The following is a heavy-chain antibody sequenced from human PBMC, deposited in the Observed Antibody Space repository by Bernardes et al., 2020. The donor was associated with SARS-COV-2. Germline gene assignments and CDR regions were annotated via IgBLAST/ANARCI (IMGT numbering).Heavy chain of an antibody. CDR3: AKVPPYISGWYLSVHPNWFGP. D-gene: IGHD6-19*01. J-gene: IGHJ5*02. CDR2: FDPEDGET. V-gene: IGHV1-24*01. Sequence: ASVKVSCMVSGYTLTELSMHWVRQAPGKGLEWMGGFDPEDGETIYAQKFQGRVTMTEDTSTDTAYMELSSLRSEDTAVYYCAKVPPYISGWYLSVHPNWFGPRGQGTLVTVSS. CDR1: GYTLTELS.